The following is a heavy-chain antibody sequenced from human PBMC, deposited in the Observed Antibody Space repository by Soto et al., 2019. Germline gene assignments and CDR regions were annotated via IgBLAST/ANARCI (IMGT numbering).Heavy chain of an antibody. CDR1: GFTFSSYG. Sequence: PGGSLRLSCAASGFTFSSYGMHWVRQAPGKGLEWVAVIWYDGSNRYYADSVKGRFTISRDNSKNTLYLQMNSLRAEDTAVYYCARDSGVATTNYGMDVWGQGTTVTVSS. V-gene: IGHV3-33*01. J-gene: IGHJ6*02. D-gene: IGHD5-12*01. CDR3: ARDSGVATTNYGMDV. CDR2: IWYDGSNR.